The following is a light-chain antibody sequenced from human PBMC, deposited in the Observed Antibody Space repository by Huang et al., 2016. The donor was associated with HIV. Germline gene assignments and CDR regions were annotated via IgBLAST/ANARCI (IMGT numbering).Light chain of an antibody. J-gene: IGKJ1*01. V-gene: IGKV3-15*01. Sequence: IAMTPSPATLSVSPGERFNLSCRASKSLSSNFAWYHQKPGQAPRLLFYCASTWATGIPARFSGSGSGTEVTLTISSLQSEDYAVYYCQQYNKWPWTFGQGTKVEIK. CDR3: QQYNKWPWT. CDR2: CAS. CDR1: KSLSSN.